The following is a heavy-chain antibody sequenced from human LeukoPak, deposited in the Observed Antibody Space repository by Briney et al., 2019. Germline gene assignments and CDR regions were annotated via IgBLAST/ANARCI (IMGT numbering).Heavy chain of an antibody. J-gene: IGHJ4*02. CDR1: GGSISSYY. V-gene: IGHV4-59*01. D-gene: IGHD1-1*01. CDR3: ASSRHNARGYFDY. Sequence: SETLSLTCTVSGGSISSYYWSWIRQPPGKGLEWIGYIYYSGSTNYNPSLKSRVTISVDTSKNQSSLKLSSVTAADTAVYYCASSRHNARGYFDYWGQGTLVTVSS. CDR2: IYYSGST.